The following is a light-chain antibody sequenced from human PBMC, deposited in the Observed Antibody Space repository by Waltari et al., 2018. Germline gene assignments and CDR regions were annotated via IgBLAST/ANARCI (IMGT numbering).Light chain of an antibody. CDR1: SSDVGRYNL. V-gene: IGLV2-23*01. Sequence: QSALTQPASVSGSPGQSITISCTGTSSDVGRYNLVSWYQQHPGKAPKLMIYEGSKRPSGVSNRFSGSKSGNTASLTISGLQAEDEADYYCCSYAGSSTWFFGTGTKVTVL. CDR3: CSYAGSSTWF. CDR2: EGS. J-gene: IGLJ1*01.